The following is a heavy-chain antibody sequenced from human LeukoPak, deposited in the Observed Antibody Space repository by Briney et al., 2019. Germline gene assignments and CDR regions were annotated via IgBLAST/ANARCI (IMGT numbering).Heavy chain of an antibody. Sequence: PSETLSLTCAVDGGSFSGYYWSWIRQPPGKGLEWIGEINHSGSTDYNPSLKSRVTISVDTSKNQFSLKLSSVTAADTAVYYCARVSTWIQLSMKNYREDYWYFDLWGRGTLVTVSS. D-gene: IGHD5-18*01. V-gene: IGHV4-34*01. J-gene: IGHJ2*01. CDR1: GGSFSGYY. CDR2: INHSGST. CDR3: ARVSTWIQLSMKNYREDYWYFDL.